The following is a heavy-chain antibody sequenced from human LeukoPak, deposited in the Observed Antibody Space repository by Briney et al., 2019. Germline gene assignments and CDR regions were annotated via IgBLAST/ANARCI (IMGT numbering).Heavy chain of an antibody. CDR1: GFTFSTYW. J-gene: IGHJ3*02. CDR3: ARDHAYAFDI. D-gene: IGHD2-2*01. V-gene: IGHV3-7*01. CDR2: IKEDGSET. Sequence: PGGSLRLSCAASGFTFSTYWMNWVRQAPGKGLEWVANIKEDGSETYYVDPVKGRFTISRDNAKNSLYLQMNSLRAEDTAVYYCARDHAYAFDIWGQGTLVTVSS.